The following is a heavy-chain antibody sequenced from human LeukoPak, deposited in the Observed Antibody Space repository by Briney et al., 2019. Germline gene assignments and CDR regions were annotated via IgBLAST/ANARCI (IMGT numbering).Heavy chain of an antibody. V-gene: IGHV3-48*04. Sequence: PGGSLTLSCAASGFTFSSYSMNWVRQAPGKGLEWVSYISGSGSTIYYADSVKGRFPISRHNAKNSLYLQMNSLRAEDTAVYYCAELGIPMIGGVWGKGTTVTISS. D-gene: IGHD3-10*02. CDR3: AELGIPMIGGV. CDR1: GFTFSSYS. CDR2: ISGSGSTI. J-gene: IGHJ6*04.